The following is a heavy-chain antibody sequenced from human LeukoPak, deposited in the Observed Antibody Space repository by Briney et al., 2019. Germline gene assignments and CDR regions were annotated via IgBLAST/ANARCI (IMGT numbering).Heavy chain of an antibody. Sequence: PSETLSLTCTVPGGSISSGGYSWSWIRQPPGKGLEWIGYMYHGGSTYYSPSLKSRVTISVDWSKNQFSLNLSSVTAADTAVYYCASTNDFGDYMGAWGQGTLVTVSS. CDR2: MYHGGST. CDR3: ASTNDFGDYMGA. V-gene: IGHV4-30-2*01. J-gene: IGHJ5*02. D-gene: IGHD4-17*01. CDR1: GGSISSGGYS.